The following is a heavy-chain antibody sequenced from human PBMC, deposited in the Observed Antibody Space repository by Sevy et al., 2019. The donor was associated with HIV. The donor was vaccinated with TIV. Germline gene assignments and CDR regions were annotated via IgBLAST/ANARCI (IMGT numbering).Heavy chain of an antibody. CDR1: GFTFSSYA. CDR2: ISYDGSNK. V-gene: IGHV3-30-3*01. CDR3: ARDLTVTTTYYYYGMDV. Sequence: GGSLRLSCAASGFTFSSYAMRWVRQAPGKGLEWVAVISYDGSNKYYADSVKGRFTISRDKSKNTLYLQMNSLRAEDTAVYYCARDLTVTTTYYYYGMDVWGQGTTVTVSS. D-gene: IGHD4-17*01. J-gene: IGHJ6*02.